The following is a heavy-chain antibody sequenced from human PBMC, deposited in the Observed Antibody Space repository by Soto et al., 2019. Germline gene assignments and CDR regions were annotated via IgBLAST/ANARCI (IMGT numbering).Heavy chain of an antibody. J-gene: IGHJ4*02. CDR2: IIPIFGTA. V-gene: IGHV1-69*13. D-gene: IGHD3-22*01. CDR1: GGTFSSYA. CDR3: AGFYDSAEGSAY. Sequence: GASVKVSCKASGGTFSSYAISWVRQAPGQGLEWMGGIIPIFGTANYAQKFQGRVTITADESTSTAYMELSSLRSEDTAVYYCAGFYDSAEGSAYWGQGTLVTVSS.